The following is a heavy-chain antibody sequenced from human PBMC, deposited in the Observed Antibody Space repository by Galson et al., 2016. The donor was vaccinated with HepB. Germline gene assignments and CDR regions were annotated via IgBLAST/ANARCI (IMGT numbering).Heavy chain of an antibody. Sequence: SLRLSCAVSGLTFSTSWMHWVRQAPGEGLVWVSRMSGDGGVTDSADSVKGRFTISRETSKNKPYLQMDSLRAEDTAVYYCARGRVGYGDYGDFGYWGQGTLVTVSS. V-gene: IGHV3-74*01. CDR1: GLTFSTSW. CDR3: ARGRVGYGDYGDFGY. D-gene: IGHD4-17*01. J-gene: IGHJ4*02. CDR2: MSGDGGVT.